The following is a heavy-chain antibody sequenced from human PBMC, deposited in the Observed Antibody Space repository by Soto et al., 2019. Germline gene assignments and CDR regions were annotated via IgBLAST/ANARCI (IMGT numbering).Heavy chain of an antibody. Sequence: GASVKVSCTASGYTLTSYAMHWVRQAPGQRLEWMGWINAGNGNTKYSQKFQGRVTITRDTSASTAYMELSSLRSEDTAVYYCARGVAPYYFDYWGQGTLVTVSS. CDR3: ARGVAPYYFDY. J-gene: IGHJ4*02. CDR1: GYTLTSYA. D-gene: IGHD2-15*01. CDR2: INAGNGNT. V-gene: IGHV1-3*01.